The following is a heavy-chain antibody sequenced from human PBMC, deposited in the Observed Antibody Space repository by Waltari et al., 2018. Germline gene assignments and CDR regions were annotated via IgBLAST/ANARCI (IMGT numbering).Heavy chain of an antibody. CDR1: GYTFTAYY. CDR3: AREGSHLTTVNDY. Sequence: QEHLVQSGAEVKKPGASVRVSCKASGYTFTAYYIHWVRQAPGQGLEWMGWINPRSGETKYAQKLHGRVTMTRDTSINTAYMELSSLLFDETAVYYCAREGSHLTTVNDYWGQGTLVIVSS. CDR2: INPRSGET. J-gene: IGHJ4*02. D-gene: IGHD4-4*01. V-gene: IGHV1-2*02.